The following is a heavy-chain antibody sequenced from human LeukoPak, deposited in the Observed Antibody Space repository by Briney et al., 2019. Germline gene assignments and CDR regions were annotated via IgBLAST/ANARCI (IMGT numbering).Heavy chain of an antibody. CDR2: IWYDGSNK. CDR3: ARDPGFLSDDLDYYYGMDV. CDR1: GFTFSSYG. D-gene: IGHD3-3*01. Sequence: GGSLRLSCAASGFTFSSYGMHWVRQAPGKGLEWVAVIWYDGSNKYYADSVKGRFTISRDNAKNSLYLQMNSLRAEDTALYYCARDPGFLSDDLDYYYGMDVWGQGTTVTVSS. V-gene: IGHV3-33*01. J-gene: IGHJ6*02.